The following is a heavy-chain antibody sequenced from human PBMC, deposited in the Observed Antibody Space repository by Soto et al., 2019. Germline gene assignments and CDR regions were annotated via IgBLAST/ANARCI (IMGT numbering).Heavy chain of an antibody. CDR2: INTYNGNT. CDR1: GYTFTSYG. J-gene: IGHJ6*02. V-gene: IGHV1-18*01. D-gene: IGHD3-10*01. CDR3: AGGFRIGTTFARVRGGGDYYYGMDV. Sequence: ASVKVSCKTFGYTFTSYGIGWARQAPGQGLEWMGWINTYNGNTNYAQKLQGRVTMTTDTSTSTAYMEQRSLRSDDTAVYYCAGGFRIGTTFARVRGGGDYYYGMDVWGQGTTVTVSS.